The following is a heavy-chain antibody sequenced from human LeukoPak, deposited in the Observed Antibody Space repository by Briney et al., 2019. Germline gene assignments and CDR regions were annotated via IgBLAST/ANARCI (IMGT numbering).Heavy chain of an antibody. D-gene: IGHD3-16*01. J-gene: IGHJ4*02. CDR1: GFTFSSYA. CDR3: VRGGTGWYYFDY. CDR2: IGPAGDT. Sequence: GGSLRLSCAASGFTFSSYAMNWVRQAPGKGLEWVSSIGPAGDTYYPGSVKGRFTISRENAKNSLYLQMNSLRDGDTAVYYCVRGGTGWYYFDYWGQGTLVTVSS. V-gene: IGHV3-13*01.